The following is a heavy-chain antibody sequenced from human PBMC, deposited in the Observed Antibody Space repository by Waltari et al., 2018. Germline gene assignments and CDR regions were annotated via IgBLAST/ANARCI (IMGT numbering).Heavy chain of an antibody. D-gene: IGHD6-19*01. CDR3: ARHSSAVAAPGY. CDR2: IIPIFGTA. V-gene: IGHV1-69*14. Sequence: QVQLVQSGAEVKKPGSSVKVSCKASGGTFSSYAISWVRQAPGQGLEWMGGIIPIFGTANYAQKFQCRVTITADKSTSTAYMELSSLKASDTAMYYCARHSSAVAAPGYWGQGTLVTVSS. J-gene: IGHJ4*02. CDR1: GGTFSSYA.